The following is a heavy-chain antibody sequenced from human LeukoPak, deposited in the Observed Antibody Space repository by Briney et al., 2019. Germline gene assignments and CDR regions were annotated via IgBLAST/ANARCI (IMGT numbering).Heavy chain of an antibody. D-gene: IGHD3-10*01. CDR2: INSDGSST. J-gene: IGHJ4*02. CDR3: AREVHGSGTYAN. CDR1: GFTFSRYW. Sequence: GGSLRLSCAASGFTFSRYWMHWVRQAPGKRLVWVSRINSDGSSTSYADSVKGRFTISRDNAKNTLYLQMNSLRAEDTAVYYCAREVHGSGTYANWGQGTLVTVSS. V-gene: IGHV3-74*01.